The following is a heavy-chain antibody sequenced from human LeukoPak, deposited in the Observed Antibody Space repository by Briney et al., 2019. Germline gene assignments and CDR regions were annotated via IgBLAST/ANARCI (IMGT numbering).Heavy chain of an antibody. CDR2: INHSGST. CDR3: ARSPTPPYSSSWRNWFDP. V-gene: IGHV4-34*01. J-gene: IGHJ5*02. D-gene: IGHD6-13*01. CDR1: GGSFSGYY. Sequence: SETLSLTCAVYGGSFSGYYWSWIRQPPGKGLEWIGEINHSGSTNYNPSLKSRVTISVDTSKNQFSLKLNSVTAADTAVYYCARSPTPPYSSSWRNWFDPWGQGTLVTVSS.